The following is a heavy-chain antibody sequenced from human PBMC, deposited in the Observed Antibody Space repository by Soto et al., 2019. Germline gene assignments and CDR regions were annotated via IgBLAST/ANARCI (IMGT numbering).Heavy chain of an antibody. CDR3: AKARENAGSYRPFDS. V-gene: IGHV3-23*01. CDR2: ISAGGVST. CDR1: GFSFSDYA. Sequence: GGSLRLSCVASGFSFSDYAVSWVRQAPGRGLDWVSAISAGGVSTTYADSSKGRFIVSRDNSRNTLYLEMNSLRVDDTAIYYCAKARENAGSYRPFDSWGQGTLVTVSS. D-gene: IGHD2-8*01. J-gene: IGHJ4*02.